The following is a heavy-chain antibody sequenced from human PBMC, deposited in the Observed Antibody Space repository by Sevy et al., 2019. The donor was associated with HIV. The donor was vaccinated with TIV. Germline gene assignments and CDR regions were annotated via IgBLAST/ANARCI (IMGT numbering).Heavy chain of an antibody. J-gene: IGHJ4*02. Sequence: ASVKVSCKASAYTFTGHYIHWVRQAPGQGLECMGWINPNSGGTIYAQKFQGRVTMTRDTSISTAYMELSRLRSDDTXXXXXXXXXXXXXXXXRGYFDYWGQGTLVTVSS. V-gene: IGHV1-2*02. CDR3: XXXXXXXXXXXRGYFDY. CDR2: INPNSGGT. CDR1: AYTFTGHY.